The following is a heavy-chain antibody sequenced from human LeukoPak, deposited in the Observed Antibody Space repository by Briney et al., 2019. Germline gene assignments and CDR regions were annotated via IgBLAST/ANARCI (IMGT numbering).Heavy chain of an antibody. J-gene: IGHJ4*02. CDR1: GFTFSNYW. V-gene: IGHV3-7*01. Sequence: GGSLRLSCVGSGFTFSNYWMSWVRQAPGKGLEWVANINKDGSVAYSADSVKGRFTISKDNAKNTVYLQMNSLRAEDTAVYYCVSFYETYWGRGTLVTVSS. CDR2: INKDGSVA. CDR3: VSFYETY. D-gene: IGHD2/OR15-2a*01.